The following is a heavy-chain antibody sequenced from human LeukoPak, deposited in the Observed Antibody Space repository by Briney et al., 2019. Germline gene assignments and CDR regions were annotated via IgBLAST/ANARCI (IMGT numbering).Heavy chain of an antibody. D-gene: IGHD1-1*01. J-gene: IGHJ3*02. CDR1: GFTFDDYG. CDR2: INWNGGST. V-gene: IGHV3-20*04. CDR3: ARRTLSYVAGTTEIAFDI. Sequence: GGSLRLSCAASGFTFDDYGMSWVRQAPGKGLEWVSGINWNGGSTGYADSVKGRFTISRDNAKNSLYLQMNSLRAEDTALYYCARRTLSYVAGTTEIAFDIWGQGTMVTVSS.